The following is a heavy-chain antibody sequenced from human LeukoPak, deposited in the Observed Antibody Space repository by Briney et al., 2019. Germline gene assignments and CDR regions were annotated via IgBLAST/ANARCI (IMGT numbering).Heavy chain of an antibody. J-gene: IGHJ5*02. CDR1: GGSFSGYY. D-gene: IGHD5-18*01. V-gene: IGHV4-34*01. CDR2: INHSGST. Sequence: PSETLSLTCAVYGGSFSGYYWSWIRQPPGKGPEWIGEINHSGSTNYNPSLKSRVTISVDTSKNQFSLKLSSVTAADTAVYYCARAGYSYGFNWFDPWGQGTLVTVSS. CDR3: ARAGYSYGFNWFDP.